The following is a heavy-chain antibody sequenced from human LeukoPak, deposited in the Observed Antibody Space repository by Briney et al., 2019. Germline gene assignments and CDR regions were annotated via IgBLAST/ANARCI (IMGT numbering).Heavy chain of an antibody. J-gene: IGHJ4*02. CDR2: INSDGSST. CDR3: ARPLLTYYYDSSGYYHY. CDR1: GFTFSSYW. V-gene: IGHV3-74*01. D-gene: IGHD3-22*01. Sequence: GVSLRLSCAVSGFTFSSYWMHWVRQAPGKGLVWVSRINSDGSSTSYADSVKGRFTISRDNAKNTLYLQMNSLRAEDTAVYYCARPLLTYYYDSSGYYHYWGQGTQVTVSS.